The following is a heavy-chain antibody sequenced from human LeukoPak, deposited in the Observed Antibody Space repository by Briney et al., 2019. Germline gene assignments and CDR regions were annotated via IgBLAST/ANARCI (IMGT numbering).Heavy chain of an antibody. V-gene: IGHV1-2*02. D-gene: IGHD1-26*01. CDR3: ARDSGWELPTKGVDRDY. CDR2: INPNSGGT. J-gene: IGHJ4*02. CDR1: GYTFTGYY. Sequence: ASVKVSCKASGYTFTGYYMHWVRQAPGQGLEWMGWINPNSGGTNYAQKFQGRVTMTRDTSISTAYMELSRLRSDDTAVYYCARDSGWELPTKGVDRDYWGQGTLVTVSS.